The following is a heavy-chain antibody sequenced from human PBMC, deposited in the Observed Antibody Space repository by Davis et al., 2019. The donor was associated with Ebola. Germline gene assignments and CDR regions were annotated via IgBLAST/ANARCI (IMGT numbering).Heavy chain of an antibody. V-gene: IGHV3-15*01. CDR3: AKDRRDDGTPFDY. D-gene: IGHD5-24*01. Sequence: GESLKISCAASGFTFSNAWMSWVRQAPGKGLEWVGRIKSKTDGGTTDYAAPVKGRFTISRDDSKNTLYLQMNSLRAEDTAVYYCAKDRRDDGTPFDYWGQGTLVTVSS. J-gene: IGHJ4*02. CDR1: GFTFSNAW. CDR2: IKSKTDGGTT.